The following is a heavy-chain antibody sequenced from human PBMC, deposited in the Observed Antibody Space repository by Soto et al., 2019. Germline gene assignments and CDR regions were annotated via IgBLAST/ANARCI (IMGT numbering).Heavy chain of an antibody. J-gene: IGHJ4*02. CDR1: GVSIKSGCFY. CDR3: ATQTRYHSSGYFYY. Sequence: PSETLSLTCSVSGVSIKSGCFYWTWIRQLPGKGLEWIGDIYYTGSTFYHPSLETRVTLSLDTSNNQFSLNLGSVTAADTAVYYCATQTRYHSSGYFYYWGQGTHVAVSS. V-gene: IGHV4-31*03. CDR2: IYYTGST. D-gene: IGHD3-22*01.